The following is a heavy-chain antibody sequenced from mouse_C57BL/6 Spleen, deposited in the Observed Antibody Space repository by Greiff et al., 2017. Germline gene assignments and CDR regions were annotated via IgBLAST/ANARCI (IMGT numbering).Heavy chain of an antibody. CDR2: IYPGDGDT. D-gene: IGHD2-3*01. CDR1: GYAFSSYW. Sequence: VQLQQSGAELVKPGASVKISCKASGYAFSSYWMNWVKQRPGKGLEWIGQIYPGDGDTNYNGKLKGKATLTADKSSSTAYMQHSSLTSEDSAVYFVARWGLLRHNWYFGVWGTGTTVTVSS. CDR3: ARWGLLRHNWYFGV. J-gene: IGHJ1*03. V-gene: IGHV1-80*01.